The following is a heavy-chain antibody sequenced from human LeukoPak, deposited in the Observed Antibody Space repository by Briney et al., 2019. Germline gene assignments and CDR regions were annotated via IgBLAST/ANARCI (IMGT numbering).Heavy chain of an antibody. D-gene: IGHD3-22*01. V-gene: IGHV3-66*01. CDR2: IYSGGST. CDR1: GFTVSSNY. CDR3: ASLHYYDSSGLDY. Sequence: GGSLRLSCAASGFTVSSNYTSWVRQAPGKGLEWVSVIYSGGSTYYADSVKGRFTISRDNSKNTLYLQMNSLRAEDTAVYYCASLHYYDSSGLDYWGQGTLVTVSS. J-gene: IGHJ4*02.